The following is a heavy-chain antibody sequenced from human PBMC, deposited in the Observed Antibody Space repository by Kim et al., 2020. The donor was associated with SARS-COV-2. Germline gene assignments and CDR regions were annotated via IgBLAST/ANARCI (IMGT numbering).Heavy chain of an antibody. CDR2: ISYDGSNK. CDR1: GFTFSSYG. V-gene: IGHV3-30*03. Sequence: GGSLRLSCAASGFTFSSYGMHWVRQAPGKGLEWVAVISYDGSNKYYADSVKGRFTISRDNSKNTLYLQMNSLRAEDTAVYYCATAPVWFGEGNDAFDIWG. D-gene: IGHD3-10*01. CDR3: ATAPVWFGEGNDAFDI. J-gene: IGHJ3*02.